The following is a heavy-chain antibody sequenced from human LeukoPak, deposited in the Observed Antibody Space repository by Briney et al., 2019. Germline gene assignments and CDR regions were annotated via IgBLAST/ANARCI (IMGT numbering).Heavy chain of an antibody. J-gene: IGHJ4*02. CDR2: IYYSGST. CDR1: GGSISSYY. D-gene: IGHD2-15*01. Sequence: PSETLSLTCTVSGGSISSYYWSWIRQPPGKGLEWNGYIYYSGSTNYNPSLKSRVTISVDTSKNQFSLKLSSVTAADTAVYYCAREGLVAAKRLSYFDYWGQGALVTVSS. V-gene: IGHV4-59*01. CDR3: AREGLVAAKRLSYFDY.